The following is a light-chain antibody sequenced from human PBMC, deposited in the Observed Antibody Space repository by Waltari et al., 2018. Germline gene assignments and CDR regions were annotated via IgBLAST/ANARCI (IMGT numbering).Light chain of an antibody. CDR3: QQYNSYHIFT. CDR2: ATS. CDR1: QSIGNY. V-gene: IGKV1-39*01. Sequence: DIQMTQSPSSLSASVGDRVTITCRASQSIGNYLHWYQQKRGQAPKLLIYATSSLQSGVPSRFTGSGSGTDFTLTINSLQPDDFATYYCQQYNSYHIFTFGPGTKVEI. J-gene: IGKJ3*01.